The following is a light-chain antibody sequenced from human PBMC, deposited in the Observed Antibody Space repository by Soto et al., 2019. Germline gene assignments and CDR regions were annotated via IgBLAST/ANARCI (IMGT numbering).Light chain of an antibody. CDR1: QSPLHRDGKTY. J-gene: IGKJ2*01. CDR2: EVF. CDR3: MQSMQLPLYA. V-gene: IGKV2D-29*01. Sequence: DVVLAQTPLSLSVTPGQPASISCKSSQSPLHRDGKTYLYWYLQKPGQPHQLLIYEVFNRFSGVPDRFSGSGSGTDFTLTISRVEAEDVGLYYCMQSMQLPLYAFGQGTKLEIK.